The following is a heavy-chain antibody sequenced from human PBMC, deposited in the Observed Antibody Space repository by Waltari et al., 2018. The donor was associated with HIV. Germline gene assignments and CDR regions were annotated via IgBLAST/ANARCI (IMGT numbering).Heavy chain of an antibody. Sequence: QVQLQVSGPGLVKPSETLSLTCNVYVCPISSPYRRWNRQPPGKGREWIGYFYYSGSTNYNPSLKSRVTISVDTSKNQFSLKLSSVTAANTAVYYCARVVRSLGSVTHDYWGQGTLVTVSS. CDR2: FYYSGST. CDR1: VCPISSPY. CDR3: ARVVRSLGSVTHDY. J-gene: IGHJ4*02. D-gene: IGHD4-4*01. V-gene: IGHV4-59*11.